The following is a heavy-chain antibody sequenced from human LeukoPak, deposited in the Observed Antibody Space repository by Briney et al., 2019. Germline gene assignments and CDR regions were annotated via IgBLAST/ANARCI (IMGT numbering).Heavy chain of an antibody. CDR2: IIPIFGTA. D-gene: IGHD3-3*01. Sequence: SVKVSCKASGGTFSSYAISWVRQAPGQGLEWMGRIIPIFGTANYAQKFQGRVTITTDESTSTAYMELSSLRSEDTAVYYCAKERTGFWSGYYEGNWFGPLGQGTL. J-gene: IGHJ5*02. CDR3: AKERTGFWSGYYEGNWFGP. V-gene: IGHV1-69*05. CDR1: GGTFSSYA.